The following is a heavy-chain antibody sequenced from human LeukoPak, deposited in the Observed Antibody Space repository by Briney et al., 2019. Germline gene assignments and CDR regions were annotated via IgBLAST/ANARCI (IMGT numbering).Heavy chain of an antibody. Sequence: PGGSLRLSCTASGFAFSSYAIHWARQAPGKGLEWVAVIWYDGSNKYYADSVKGRFTISRDNSKNTLYLQMNSLRAEDTAVYYCARAPQYQLIDYWGQGTMVTVSS. CDR3: ARAPQYQLIDY. CDR1: GFAFSSYA. V-gene: IGHV3-33*08. D-gene: IGHD1-1*01. J-gene: IGHJ4*02. CDR2: IWYDGSNK.